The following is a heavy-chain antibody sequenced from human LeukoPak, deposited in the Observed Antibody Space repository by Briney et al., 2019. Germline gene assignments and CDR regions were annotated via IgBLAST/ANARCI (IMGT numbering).Heavy chain of an antibody. CDR2: ISGSGGST. D-gene: IGHD2-8*01. Sequence: AGGSLRLSCAASGFIFISYAMSWVRQAPGKGLEWVSTISGSGGSTYYADSVKGRFTISRDNSKNTVYLQMNSLRAEDTAVYYCAKARSCINAVCHGDFDYWGQGTLVTVSS. CDR3: AKARSCINAVCHGDFDY. V-gene: IGHV3-23*01. J-gene: IGHJ4*02. CDR1: GFIFISYA.